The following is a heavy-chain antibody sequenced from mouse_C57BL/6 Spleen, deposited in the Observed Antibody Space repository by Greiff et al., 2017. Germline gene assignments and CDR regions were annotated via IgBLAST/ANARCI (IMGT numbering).Heavy chain of an antibody. D-gene: IGHD4-1*01. J-gene: IGHJ1*03. CDR2: INPNNGGT. Sequence: VQLQQSGPELVKPGASVKISCKASGYTFTDYYMNWVKQSHGKSLEWIGDINPNNGGTSYNQKFKGKATLTVDKASSTAYMELRSLTSEDSAVYYCSSPIWDGYFDVWGTGTTVTVSS. CDR3: SSPIWDGYFDV. V-gene: IGHV1-26*01. CDR1: GYTFTDYY.